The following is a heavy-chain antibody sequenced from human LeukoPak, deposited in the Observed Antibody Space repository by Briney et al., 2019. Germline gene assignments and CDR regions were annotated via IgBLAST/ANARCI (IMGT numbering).Heavy chain of an antibody. Sequence: PGGSLRLSCAASGFTFSSHAMSWVRQAPGKGLEWVSAISGSGGSTYYADSVKGRFTISRDNSKNTLYLQMNSLRAEDTAVYYCAKDPRMVIINPFFDYWGQGTLVTVSS. CDR3: AKDPRMVIINPFFDY. CDR2: ISGSGGST. D-gene: IGHD3-3*01. J-gene: IGHJ4*02. V-gene: IGHV3-23*01. CDR1: GFTFSSHA.